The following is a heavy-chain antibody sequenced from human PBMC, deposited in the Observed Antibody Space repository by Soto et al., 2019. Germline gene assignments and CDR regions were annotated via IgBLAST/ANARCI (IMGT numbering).Heavy chain of an antibody. V-gene: IGHV4-59*08. CDR1: GGSISSYY. D-gene: IGHD4-17*01. J-gene: IGHJ4*02. CDR2: IYYSGST. CDR3: ARQFYGDYFDY. Sequence: PSETLSLTCTVSGGSISSYYWSWIRQPPGKGLEWIGYIYYSGSTNYNPSLKSRVTISVDTSKNQFSLKLSSVTAADTAVYYCARQFYGDYFDYWGQGTLVTVSS.